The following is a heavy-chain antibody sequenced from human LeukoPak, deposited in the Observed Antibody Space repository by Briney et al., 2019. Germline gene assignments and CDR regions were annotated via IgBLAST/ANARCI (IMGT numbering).Heavy chain of an antibody. V-gene: IGHV3-30*02. CDR3: AKDTRPSLWFGELMGDY. Sequence: AGGSLRLSCAASGLTFSSYGMHWVRQAPGKGLEWVAFIRYDGGNKYYADSVKGRFTISRDNSKNTLYLQMNSLRAEDTAVYYCAKDTRPSLWFGELMGDYWGQGTLVTVSS. CDR2: IRYDGGNK. D-gene: IGHD3-10*01. CDR1: GLTFSSYG. J-gene: IGHJ4*02.